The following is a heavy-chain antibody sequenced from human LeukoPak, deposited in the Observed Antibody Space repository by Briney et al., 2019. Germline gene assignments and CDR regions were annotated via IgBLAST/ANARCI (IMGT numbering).Heavy chain of an antibody. J-gene: IGHJ4*02. D-gene: IGHD2-21*02. V-gene: IGHV4-59*01. CDR1: DGSINSYY. CDR2: IYYNGNT. CDR3: ARGRLGDAFDY. Sequence: SETLSLTCSVSDGSINSYYWNWIRRPPGKGLEWIGYIYYNGNTNYSPSLKSRVTMSVDTSKNQFSLKLSSVTAADTAVYYCARGRLGDAFDYWGQGTLVTVSS.